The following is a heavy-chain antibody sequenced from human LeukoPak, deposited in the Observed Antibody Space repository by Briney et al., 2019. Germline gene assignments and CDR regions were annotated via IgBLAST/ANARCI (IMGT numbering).Heavy chain of an antibody. CDR2: ISGSSSYI. D-gene: IGHD4-17*01. V-gene: IGHV3-21*01. J-gene: IGHJ4*02. CDR3: ARSPSTTVTDY. Sequence: GGSLRLSCAASGFTFSSYSMNWVRQAPGKGLEWVSSISGSSSYIYYADSVKGRFTISRDNAKNSLYLQMNSLRAEDTAVYYCARSPSTTVTDYWGQGTLVTVSS. CDR1: GFTFSSYS.